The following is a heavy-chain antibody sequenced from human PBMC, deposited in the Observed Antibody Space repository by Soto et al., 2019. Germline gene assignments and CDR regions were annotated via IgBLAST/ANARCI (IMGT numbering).Heavy chain of an antibody. CDR3: AKSRSGGQYQLLYSWFDP. V-gene: IGHV3-23*01. D-gene: IGHD2-2*02. CDR2: ISGSGGST. Sequence: PGGSLRLSCAASGFTFSSYARSWVRQAPGKGLEWVSAISGSGGSTYYADSVKGRFTISRDNSKNTLYLQMNSLRAEDTAVYYCAKSRSGGQYQLLYSWFDPWGQGTLVTVSS. CDR1: GFTFSSYA. J-gene: IGHJ5*02.